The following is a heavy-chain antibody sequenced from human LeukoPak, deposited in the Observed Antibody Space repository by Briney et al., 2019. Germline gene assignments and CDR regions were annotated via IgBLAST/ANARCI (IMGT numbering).Heavy chain of an antibody. CDR1: GFTFSSYA. V-gene: IGHV3-30-3*01. Sequence: GGSLRLSCAASGFTFSSYAMHWVRQAPGKGLEWVAVISYDGSNKYYADSVKGRFTISRDNSKNTLYLQMDSLRAEDTAVYYCASLNRAAPDYWGQGTLVTVSS. J-gene: IGHJ4*02. D-gene: IGHD1-14*01. CDR3: ASLNRAAPDY. CDR2: ISYDGSNK.